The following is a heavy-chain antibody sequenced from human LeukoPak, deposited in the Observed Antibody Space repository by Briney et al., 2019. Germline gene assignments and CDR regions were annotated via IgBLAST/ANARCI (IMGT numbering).Heavy chain of an antibody. D-gene: IGHD3-22*01. Sequence: GGNLRLYCVASGFNFSSYWMHWVRQAPGKGLVWVSRINSDGSSTTDADSVKGRFTISRDNAENTLYLQMNSLRAEDTAMYYCARQYSYDSSGYYPWDYWGQGTLVTVSS. CDR2: INSDGSST. V-gene: IGHV3-74*01. CDR1: GFNFSSYW. CDR3: ARQYSYDSSGYYPWDY. J-gene: IGHJ4*02.